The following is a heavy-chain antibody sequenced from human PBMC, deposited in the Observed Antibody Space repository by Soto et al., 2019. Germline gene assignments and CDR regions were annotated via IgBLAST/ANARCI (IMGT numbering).Heavy chain of an antibody. D-gene: IGHD2-21*02. CDR3: ARSIVVVTALDY. V-gene: IGHV1-3*01. CDR1: AYTFTSYA. J-gene: IGHJ4*02. CDR2: INAGNGNT. Sequence: ASVNVSCKASAYTFTSYAMHWVRQAPGQRLEWMGWINAGNGNTKYSQKFQGRVTITRDTSASTAYMELSSLRSEDTAVYYCARSIVVVTALDYWGQGTLVTVSS.